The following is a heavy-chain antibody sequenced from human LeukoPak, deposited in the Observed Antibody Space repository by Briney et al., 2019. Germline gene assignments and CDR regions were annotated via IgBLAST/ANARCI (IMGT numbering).Heavy chain of an antibody. CDR2: ISAYNGNT. CDR3: ARRLVAYYDSSGYCDY. CDR1: GYTFTSYG. V-gene: IGHV1-18*01. J-gene: IGHJ4*02. D-gene: IGHD3-22*01. Sequence: ASVKVSCKASGYTFTSYGISWVRQAPGQGLEWLGWISAYNGNTNYAQKLQGRVTMTTDTSTSTAYMELRSLRSDDTAVYYCARRLVAYYDSSGYCDYWGQGTLVTVSS.